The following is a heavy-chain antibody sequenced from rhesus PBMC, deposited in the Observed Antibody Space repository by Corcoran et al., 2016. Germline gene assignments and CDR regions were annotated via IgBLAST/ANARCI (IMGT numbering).Heavy chain of an antibody. CDR2: IFWDDDK. J-gene: IGHJ4*01. CDR1: GVSLSTSGLG. CDR3: ARQTYYNFWSGYYYFDY. D-gene: IGHD3-3*01. V-gene: IGHV2-1*01. Sequence: QVTLKESGPALVKPTQTLTLTCAISGVSLSTSGLGVGWNRQAPGKTLEWLAHIFWDDDKRYSTSLKSRLTISKDTSKNQVVLTMTNMDPVDTATYYCARQTYYNFWSGYYYFDYWGQGVLVTVSS.